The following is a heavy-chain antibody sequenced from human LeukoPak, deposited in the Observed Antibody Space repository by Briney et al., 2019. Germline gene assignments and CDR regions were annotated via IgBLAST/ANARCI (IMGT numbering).Heavy chain of an antibody. D-gene: IGHD2-8*01. CDR1: GYTFTNYG. V-gene: IGHV1-18*01. CDR2: INPYNGNT. CDR3: TRTVLDCKNGVCYDY. Sequence: ASVKVSCKTSGYTFTNYGISWVRQAPGQGLEWMGWINPYNGNTIYAQKLQGRVTITTDTSTSTAYRELRSPRSDDTAVYYCTRTVLDCKNGVCYDYWGQGTLVTVSS. J-gene: IGHJ4*02.